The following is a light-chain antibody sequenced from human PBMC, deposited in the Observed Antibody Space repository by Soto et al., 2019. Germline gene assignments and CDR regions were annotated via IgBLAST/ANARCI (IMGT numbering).Light chain of an antibody. CDR1: STDVGEYNY. Sequence: QSVLTQPPSASGSPGQSVTIPCAGTSTDVGEYNYVSWYQQHPGKVPKLIIFEVNKRPSGVPDRFSGSKSGDTVSLTVSGLQAEDEADYYCSSFVGAPVIFGGGTKVTVL. CDR3: SSFVGAPVI. V-gene: IGLV2-8*01. CDR2: EVN. J-gene: IGLJ2*01.